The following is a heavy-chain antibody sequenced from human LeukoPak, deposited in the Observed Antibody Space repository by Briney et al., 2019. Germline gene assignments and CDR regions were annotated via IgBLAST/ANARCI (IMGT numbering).Heavy chain of an antibody. J-gene: IGHJ6*02. CDR2: ISTTGSTV. CDR3: AKDFPHYYESSHGMDA. CDR1: GFSFGRYE. Sequence: QPGGSLRLSCAASGFSFGRYEMNWVRQAPGKGLGWVSYISTTGSTVYYADSVEGRFTMSRDNAKNLLYLQMNSLRAEDAAVYYCAKDFPHYYESSHGMDAWGQGTTVTVSS. D-gene: IGHD3-22*01. V-gene: IGHV3-48*03.